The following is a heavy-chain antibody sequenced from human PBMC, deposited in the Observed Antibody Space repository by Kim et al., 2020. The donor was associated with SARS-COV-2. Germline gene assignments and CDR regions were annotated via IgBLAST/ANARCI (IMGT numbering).Heavy chain of an antibody. V-gene: IGHV3-30*18. CDR1: GFTFSSYG. CDR2: ISYDGSNK. CDR3: AKEPQSLDSSVYYPTPF. D-gene: IGHD3-22*01. J-gene: IGHJ3*01. Sequence: GGSLRLSCAASGFTFSSYGMHWVRQAPGKGLEWVAVISYDGSNKYYADSVKGRFTISRDNSKNTLYLQMNSLRAEDTAVYYCAKEPQSLDSSVYYPTPF.